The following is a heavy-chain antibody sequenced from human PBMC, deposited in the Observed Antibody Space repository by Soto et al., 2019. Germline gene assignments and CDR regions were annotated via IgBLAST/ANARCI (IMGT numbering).Heavy chain of an antibody. V-gene: IGHV3-30-3*01. D-gene: IGHD3-9*01. Sequence: GGSLRLSCAASGFTFSSYAMHWVRQAPGKGLEWVAVISYDGSNKYYADSVKGRFTISRDNSKNTLYLQMNSLRAEDTAVYYCVKDLGGNLYFDWLYQRYYYGMDVWGQGTTVTVSS. CDR1: GFTFSSYA. J-gene: IGHJ6*02. CDR2: ISYDGSNK. CDR3: VKDLGGNLYFDWLYQRYYYGMDV.